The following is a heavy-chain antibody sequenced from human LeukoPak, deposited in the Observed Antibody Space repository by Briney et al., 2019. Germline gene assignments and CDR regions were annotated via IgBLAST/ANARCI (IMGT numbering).Heavy chain of an antibody. Sequence: GGSLRLSCAASGFTFSNYWVHWVRQAPGKGLVWVSAISGSGGSTYYADSVKGRFTISRDNSKNTLYLQMNSLRAEDTAVYYCAKEAGDSSSWFPLDYWGQGTLVTVSS. CDR1: GFTFSNYW. CDR2: ISGSGGST. V-gene: IGHV3-23*01. CDR3: AKEAGDSSSWFPLDY. J-gene: IGHJ4*02. D-gene: IGHD6-13*01.